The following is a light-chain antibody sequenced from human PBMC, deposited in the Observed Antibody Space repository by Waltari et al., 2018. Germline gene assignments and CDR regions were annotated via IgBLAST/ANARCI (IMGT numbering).Light chain of an antibody. V-gene: IGKV1-39*01. CDR1: RSINIY. CDR3: QQHYDAPPYT. Sequence: DIQMTQSPSSLSASVGDRVTITCRASRSINIYLNWYQQKVGKAPKLLIYAASTLQSGVPSRFSGSGSGTDCTLTISSLQPEDFATYYCQQHYDAPPYTFGQGTKLEIK. CDR2: AAS. J-gene: IGKJ2*01.